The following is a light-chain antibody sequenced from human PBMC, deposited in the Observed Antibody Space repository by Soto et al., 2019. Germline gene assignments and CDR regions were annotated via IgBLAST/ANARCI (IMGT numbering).Light chain of an antibody. Sequence: MVLTQSPGTLSLSPGERATLSCSASDSVSISYLAWYQQRSGQPPRLLIYGTSTRATGIPGRFSGSGSGTDFTLAISRLEPEDSAVYVCQQWGNSPRVTFGGGTKVEI. J-gene: IGKJ4*01. V-gene: IGKV3-20*01. CDR3: QQWGNSPRVT. CDR2: GTS. CDR1: DSVSISY.